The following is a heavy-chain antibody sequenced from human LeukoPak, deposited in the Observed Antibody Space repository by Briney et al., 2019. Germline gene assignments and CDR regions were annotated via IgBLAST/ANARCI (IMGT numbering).Heavy chain of an antibody. CDR1: GFXFSSYA. V-gene: IGHV3-23*01. J-gene: IGHJ4*02. Sequence: PGGSLRLSCAASGFXFSSYAIHWVRQAPGKGLEWVSAISGSGGSTYYADSVKGRFTISRDNSKNTLYLQMNSLRAEDTAVYYCAKDSTTVTTGPFDYWGQGTLVTVSS. CDR3: AKDSTTVTTGPFDY. D-gene: IGHD4-17*01. CDR2: ISGSGGST.